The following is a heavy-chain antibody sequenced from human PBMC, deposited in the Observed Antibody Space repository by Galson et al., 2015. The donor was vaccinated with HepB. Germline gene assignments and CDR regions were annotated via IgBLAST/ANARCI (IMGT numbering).Heavy chain of an antibody. J-gene: IGHJ3*02. CDR3: ARERGVVVKDHGAFDI. CDR1: GGSISSSSYY. V-gene: IGHV4-39*02. CDR2: IYYSGST. D-gene: IGHD2-21*01. Sequence: LSLTCTVSGGSISSSSYYWGWIRQPPGKGLEWIGSIYYSGSTYYNPSLKSRVTISVDTSKNQFSLKLSSVTAADTAVYYCARERGVVVKDHGAFDIWGQGTMVTVSS.